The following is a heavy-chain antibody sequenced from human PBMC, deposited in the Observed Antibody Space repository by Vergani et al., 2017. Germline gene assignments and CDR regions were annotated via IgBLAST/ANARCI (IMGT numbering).Heavy chain of an antibody. CDR2: IKSKTDGGTT. CDR1: GFTFSNAW. Sequence: EVQLVESGGGLVKPGGSLRLSCAASGFTFSNAWMSWVRQAPGKGLEWVGRIKSKTDGGTTDYAAPVKGRFTISRDDSNNTLYLQMNSLKTEDTAVYYCTTDPYYYDSSGYKGDAFDIWGQGTMVTVSS. CDR3: TTDPYYYDSSGYKGDAFDI. V-gene: IGHV3-15*01. J-gene: IGHJ3*02. D-gene: IGHD3-22*01.